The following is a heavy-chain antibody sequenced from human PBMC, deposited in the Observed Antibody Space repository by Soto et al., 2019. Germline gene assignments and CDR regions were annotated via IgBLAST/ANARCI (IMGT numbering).Heavy chain of an antibody. CDR2: IHDSEPT. CDR1: GGSISSYF. D-gene: IGHD4-17*01. V-gene: IGHV4-59*01. CDR3: AREHTVTTPAYYYYVMDG. Sequence: SETLSLTCTVSGGSISSYFWSWIRQPPGKGLEWIGYIHDSEPTNYNPSLKSRVTMSLDTSKNQLSLRLTSVTAADTAVYYCAREHTVTTPAYYYYVMDGWGQGTTVTVSS. J-gene: IGHJ6*02.